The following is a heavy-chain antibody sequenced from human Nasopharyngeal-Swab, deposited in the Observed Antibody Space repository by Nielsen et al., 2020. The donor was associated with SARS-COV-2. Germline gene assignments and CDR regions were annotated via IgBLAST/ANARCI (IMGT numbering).Heavy chain of an antibody. Sequence: WIRQPPGKGLEWVSYISSSSGIRYYADSVKGRFSTSRDNAKNSLYLQMNSLRAEDTAVYYCARDSNGMDVWGQGTTVTVSS. J-gene: IGHJ6*02. CDR2: ISSSSGIR. V-gene: IGHV3-48*04. CDR3: ARDSNGMDV. D-gene: IGHD2/OR15-2a*01.